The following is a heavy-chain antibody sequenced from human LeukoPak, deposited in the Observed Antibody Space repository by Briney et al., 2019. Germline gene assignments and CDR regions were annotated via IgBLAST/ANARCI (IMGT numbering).Heavy chain of an antibody. CDR1: GGSISSSYW. CDR3: ARGIRDLIPYYYYGMDV. J-gene: IGHJ6*02. V-gene: IGHV4-4*02. Sequence: SETLSLTCAVFGGSISSSYWWTWVRQPPGKGLELIGEIYHSGSTYYNPSLKSRVTLSIDKSKSQFSLELSSVTAADTAVYYCARGIRDLIPYYYYGMDVWGQGTTVTVSS. D-gene: IGHD2-21*01. CDR2: IYHSGST.